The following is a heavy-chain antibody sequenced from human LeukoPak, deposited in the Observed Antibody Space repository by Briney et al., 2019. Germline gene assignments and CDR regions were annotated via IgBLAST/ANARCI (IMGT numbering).Heavy chain of an antibody. CDR2: INPNSGGT. V-gene: IGHV1-2*02. CDR1: GYTFTGYY. J-gene: IGHJ4*02. Sequence: GASVKVSCKASGYTFTGYYMHWVRQAPGQGLEWMGWINPNSGGTNYAQKFQGRVTMTRDTSISTAYMELSRLRSDDTAVYYCARDGTDYYDSSGYYYWGQGTLVTVSS. CDR3: ARDGTDYYDSSGYYY. D-gene: IGHD3-22*01.